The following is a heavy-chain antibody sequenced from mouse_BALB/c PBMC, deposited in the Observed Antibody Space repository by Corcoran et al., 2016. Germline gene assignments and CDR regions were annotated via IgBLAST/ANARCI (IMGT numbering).Heavy chain of an antibody. V-gene: IGHV9-3-1*01. Sequence: QIQLVQSGPELKKPGETVKISCKASGYTFTNYGMNWVKQAPGKGLKWLGWINTYTGEPTYADDFKGRFAFSLETSASTAYLQINNLKNEDTATYFCASGDNFDVWGAGTTVTVSS. J-gene: IGHJ1*01. CDR2: INTYTGEP. D-gene: IGHD2-13*01. CDR3: ASGDNFDV. CDR1: GYTFTNYG.